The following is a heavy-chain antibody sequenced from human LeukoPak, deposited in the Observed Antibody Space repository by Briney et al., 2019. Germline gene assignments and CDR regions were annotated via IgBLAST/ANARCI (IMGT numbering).Heavy chain of an antibody. CDR3: ARDSGYNAFDY. Sequence: PGGSLRLSCADSGFXFSNSWIAWVRQAPGRGLEWLANINQDGSAKTCVDSVKGRFTISRDNAKNSLYLQMNSLRAEDTAMYYCARDSGYNAFDYWGQGTLVTVSS. CDR2: INQDGSAK. D-gene: IGHD5-12*01. V-gene: IGHV3-7*05. CDR1: GFXFSNSW. J-gene: IGHJ4*02.